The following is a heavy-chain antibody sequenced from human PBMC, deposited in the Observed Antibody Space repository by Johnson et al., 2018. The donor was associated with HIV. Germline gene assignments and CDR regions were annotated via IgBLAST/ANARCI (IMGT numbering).Heavy chain of an antibody. CDR1: GFTFSSYA. D-gene: IGHD3-3*01. V-gene: IGHV3-30*18. Sequence: QVQLVESGGGVVQPGRSLRLSCAASGFTFSSYAMHWVRQAPGKGLEWVAIISYDGSNKYYADSMKGRFTISRDNSKNTLYLQMNSLRAEDTAIYYCAKTAWVFEGDASDIWGQGTMVTVSS. J-gene: IGHJ3*02. CDR3: AKTAWVFEGDASDI. CDR2: ISYDGSNK.